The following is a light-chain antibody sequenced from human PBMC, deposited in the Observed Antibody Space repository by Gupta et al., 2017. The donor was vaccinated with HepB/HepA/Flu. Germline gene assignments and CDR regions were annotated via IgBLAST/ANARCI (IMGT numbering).Light chain of an antibody. V-gene: IGKV1-39*01. CDR2: AAS. CDR3: QQSYSTPIT. Sequence: DIQMTKSPSSLSASVGDRVTITCRASQSISSYLYWYQQKPGKAPKLLIYAASSLQSGVPSRFSGSGSGTDFTLTISSLQPEDFATYYCQQSYSTPITFGQGTRLEIK. CDR1: QSISSY. J-gene: IGKJ5*01.